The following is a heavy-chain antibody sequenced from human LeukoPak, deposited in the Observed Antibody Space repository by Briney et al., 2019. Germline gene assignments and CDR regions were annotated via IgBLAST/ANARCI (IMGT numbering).Heavy chain of an antibody. CDR2: IFYSGST. CDR1: GGSISSYY. J-gene: IGHJ6*02. Sequence: SETLSLTCTASGGSISSYYWSWIRQPPGKGLEWIGYIFYSGSTNYNPSLKSRVTISVDTSKNQFSLKLSSVTAADTAVYYCARGVGDMDVWGQGTTVTVSS. CDR3: ARGVGDMDV. D-gene: IGHD3-16*01. V-gene: IGHV4-59*08.